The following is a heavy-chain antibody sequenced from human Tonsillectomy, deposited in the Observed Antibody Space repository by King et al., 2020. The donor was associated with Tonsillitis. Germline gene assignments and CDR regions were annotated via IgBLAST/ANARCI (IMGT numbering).Heavy chain of an antibody. J-gene: IGHJ4*02. CDR2: IYYSGST. Sequence: VQLQESGPGLVKPSETLSLTCTVSGGSISSYYWSWIRQPPGKGLEWIGYIYYSGSTNYNPSLKSRVTISVDTSKNQFSLKLSSVTAADTAVYYCARGGSRDYSIDYWGQGPLVTVSS. CDR1: GGSISSYY. V-gene: IGHV4-59*01. CDR3: ARGGSRDYSIDY. D-gene: IGHD4-11*01.